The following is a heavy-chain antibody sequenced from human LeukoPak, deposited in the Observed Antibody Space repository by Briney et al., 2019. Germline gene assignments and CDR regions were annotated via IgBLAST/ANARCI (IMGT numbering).Heavy chain of an antibody. CDR1: GFTVTTYA. V-gene: IGHV3-23*01. CDR3: AKCGMSTIGELDY. Sequence: GGSLRLSCTASGFTVTTYAMSWVRQAPGKGLKWVSGISGSGSSTYYADSVKSRFTISRDTSKNTLYLEMNSLRADDTAVYYCAKCGMSTIGELDYWGQGTLVTVSS. CDR2: ISGSGSST. D-gene: IGHD5-24*01. J-gene: IGHJ4*02.